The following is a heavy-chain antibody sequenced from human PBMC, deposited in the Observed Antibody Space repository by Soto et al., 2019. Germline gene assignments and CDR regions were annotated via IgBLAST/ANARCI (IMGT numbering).Heavy chain of an antibody. D-gene: IGHD3-9*01. Sequence: SVKVSCKASGGTFSSYAISWVRQAPGQGLEWMGGIIPIFGTANYAQKFQGRVTITADESTSTAYMELSSLRSEDTAVYYCASTYYDILTGYSYWGQGTLVTVSS. J-gene: IGHJ4*02. CDR2: IIPIFGTA. V-gene: IGHV1-69*13. CDR3: ASTYYDILTGYSY. CDR1: GGTFSSYA.